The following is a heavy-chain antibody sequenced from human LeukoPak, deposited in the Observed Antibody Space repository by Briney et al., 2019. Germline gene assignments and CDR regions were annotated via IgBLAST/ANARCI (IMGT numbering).Heavy chain of an antibody. CDR2: ISYDGSNK. CDR3: ARPLTDITMIVVADDAFDI. V-gene: IGHV3-30-3*01. CDR1: GFTFSSYA. Sequence: GGSLRLSCAASGFTFSSYAMHWARQAPGKGLEWVAVISYDGSNKYYADSVKGRFTISRDNSKNTLYLQMNSLRAEDTAVYYCARPLTDITMIVVADDAFDIWGQGTMVTVSS. D-gene: IGHD3-22*01. J-gene: IGHJ3*02.